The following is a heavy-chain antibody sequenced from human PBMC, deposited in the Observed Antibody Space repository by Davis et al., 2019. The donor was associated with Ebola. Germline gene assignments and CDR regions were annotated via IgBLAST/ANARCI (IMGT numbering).Heavy chain of an antibody. J-gene: IGHJ5*02. Sequence: AASVKVSCKASGYTFTSYGISWVRQATGQGLEWMGWMNPNSGNTGYAQKFQGRVTMTRNTSISTAYMELSSLRSEDTAVYYCARRVMTTRLFDPWGQGTLVTVSS. CDR1: GYTFTSYG. CDR2: MNPNSGNT. V-gene: IGHV1-8*02. D-gene: IGHD3-16*01. CDR3: ARRVMTTRLFDP.